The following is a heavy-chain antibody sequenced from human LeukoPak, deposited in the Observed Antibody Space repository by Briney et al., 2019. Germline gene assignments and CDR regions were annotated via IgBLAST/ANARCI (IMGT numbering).Heavy chain of an antibody. V-gene: IGHV6-1*01. CDR3: ASSSGWHELFDY. Sequence: SQTLSLTCAISGDSVSSNSAAWNWIRQSPSRGLEWLGRTYYRSKWYNDYAVSVKSRITINPDTSRNQFSLQLNSVTPEDTAVYYCASSSGWHELFDYWGQGTLVTVSS. CDR1: GDSVSSNSAA. CDR2: TYYRSKWYN. J-gene: IGHJ4*02. D-gene: IGHD6-19*01.